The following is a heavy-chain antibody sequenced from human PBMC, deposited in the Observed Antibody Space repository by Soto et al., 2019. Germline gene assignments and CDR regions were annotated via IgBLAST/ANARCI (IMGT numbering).Heavy chain of an antibody. CDR3: ARDPGYSTTWHQAFDI. Sequence: QVQLVQSGAEVKKPGASVKVSCKASGYTFTSYGISWVRQAPGQGPEWMGRISTYNGNTNYVQKLQGRVTMTTDTSTNTAYMELRSLRYDDTAVYYCARDPGYSTTWHQAFDIWGQGTMVTVSS. D-gene: IGHD6-13*01. J-gene: IGHJ3*02. CDR1: GYTFTSYG. V-gene: IGHV1-18*01. CDR2: ISTYNGNT.